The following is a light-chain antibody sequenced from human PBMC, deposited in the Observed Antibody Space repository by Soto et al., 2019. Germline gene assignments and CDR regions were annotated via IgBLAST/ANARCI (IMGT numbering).Light chain of an antibody. J-gene: IGKJ1*01. CDR1: QNINNW. CDR2: KAS. Sequence: DIQMTQSPSTLSASVGDRVTITCRASQNINNWLAWYQRKPGKAPNLLIYKASSLESGVPSRFSGSGSGTEFTLTISSLQPDDFATCYCQQYNSYWTFGQGTKVEIK. CDR3: QQYNSYWT. V-gene: IGKV1-5*03.